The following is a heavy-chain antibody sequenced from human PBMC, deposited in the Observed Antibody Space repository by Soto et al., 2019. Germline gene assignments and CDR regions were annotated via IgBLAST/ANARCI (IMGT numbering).Heavy chain of an antibody. V-gene: IGHV4-31*03. CDR2: IFYSDSF. J-gene: IGHJ4*02. CDR3: ARASETPPIVGVVRPYFFDF. CDR1: GGSISSGGSY. D-gene: IGHD3-3*01. Sequence: QVQLQESGPGLVKSSQTLSLTCTVSGGSISSGGSYWSWIRQRPGKGLEWIGYIFYSDSFYYTPSLKGRVVILADTSKNQFTRKLSSVTDAATAVYYCARASETPPIVGVVRPYFFDFWGQGTLVTVSS.